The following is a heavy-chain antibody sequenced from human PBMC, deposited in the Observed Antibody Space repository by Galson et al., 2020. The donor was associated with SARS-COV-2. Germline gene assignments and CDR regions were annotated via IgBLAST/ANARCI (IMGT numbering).Heavy chain of an antibody. CDR3: ARAEYCSSTSCYGAFDI. V-gene: IGHV4-59*01. Sequence: ETSETLSLTCTVSGGSISSYYWSWIRQPPGKGLEWIGYIYYSGSTNYNPSLKSRVTISVDTSKNQFSLKLSSVTAADTAVYYCARAEYCSSTSCYGAFDIWGQGTMVTVSS. D-gene: IGHD2-2*01. CDR2: IYYSGST. J-gene: IGHJ3*02. CDR1: GGSISSYY.